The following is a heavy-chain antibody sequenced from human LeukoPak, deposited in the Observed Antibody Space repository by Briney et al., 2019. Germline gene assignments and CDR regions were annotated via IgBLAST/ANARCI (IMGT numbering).Heavy chain of an antibody. Sequence: GGSLRLSCTGSGFTFNAYGMTWVRQAPGKGLEWVSTVSGSGANTHYADSVKGRFTISRDNSKNTLYLQMNSLRAEDTAVYYYAKDKCSSTSCYGNWFDPWGQGTLVTVSS. CDR3: AKDKCSSTSCYGNWFDP. J-gene: IGHJ5*02. CDR2: VSGSGANT. D-gene: IGHD2-2*01. V-gene: IGHV3-23*01. CDR1: GFTFNAYG.